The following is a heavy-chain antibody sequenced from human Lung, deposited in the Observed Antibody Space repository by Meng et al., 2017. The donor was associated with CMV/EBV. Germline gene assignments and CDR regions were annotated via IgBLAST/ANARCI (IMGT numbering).Heavy chain of an antibody. Sequence: ASVXVSXXASGYTFTSYGISWVRQAPGQGLEWMGWISAYNGNTNYAQNLQGRVTMTTDTSKSTAYMELRSLRSDDTAVYYCARDIPDYYDTSGYYDSPDYWGQGXLVTVSS. D-gene: IGHD3-22*01. CDR2: ISAYNGNT. V-gene: IGHV1-18*01. J-gene: IGHJ4*02. CDR3: ARDIPDYYDTSGYYDSPDY. CDR1: GYTFTSYG.